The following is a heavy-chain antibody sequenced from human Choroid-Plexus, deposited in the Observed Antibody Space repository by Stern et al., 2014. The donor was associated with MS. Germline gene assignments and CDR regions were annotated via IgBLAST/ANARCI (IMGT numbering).Heavy chain of an antibody. J-gene: IGHJ4*02. D-gene: IGHD2-21*01. V-gene: IGHV3-23*04. CDR1: GFTFSNYG. Sequence: EVQLVESGGCLKQPGESLRLSCAASGFTFSNYGMGWVRQAPGKGLEWVSAILLSGGNPFYVDAVKGRFTISRDNSEETLYLQMNSLRAEDTALYYCVRDNRVITYWGQGVLVTVSS. CDR3: VRDNRVITY. CDR2: ILLSGGNP.